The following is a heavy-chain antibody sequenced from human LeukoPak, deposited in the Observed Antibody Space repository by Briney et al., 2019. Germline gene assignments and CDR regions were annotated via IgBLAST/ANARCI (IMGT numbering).Heavy chain of an antibody. CDR2: ISYDGSNK. D-gene: IGHD7-27*01. V-gene: IGHV3-30-3*01. CDR3: ARGTGIPEF. Sequence: PGGSLRLSYAASGFTFRSYAMHWVRQAPGKGLEWVAVISYDGSNKYYADSVKGRFTISRDNSKNTLYLQMNSLRAEDTAVYYCARGTGIPEFGGQGTLVTVSS. J-gene: IGHJ4*02. CDR1: GFTFRSYA.